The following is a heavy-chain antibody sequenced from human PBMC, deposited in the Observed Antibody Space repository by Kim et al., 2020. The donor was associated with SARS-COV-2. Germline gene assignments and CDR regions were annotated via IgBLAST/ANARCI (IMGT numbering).Heavy chain of an antibody. Sequence: TCGGTTDHAAPVKGRFTISRDDSKNTLYLQMNSLKTEDTAVYYCTTGGAAWGQGTLVTVSS. V-gene: IGHV3-15*01. J-gene: IGHJ5*02. D-gene: IGHD1-26*01. CDR2: TCGGTT. CDR3: TTGGAA.